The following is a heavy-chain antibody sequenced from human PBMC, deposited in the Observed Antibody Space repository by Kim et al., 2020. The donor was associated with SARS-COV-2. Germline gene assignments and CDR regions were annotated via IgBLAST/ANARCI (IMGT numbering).Heavy chain of an antibody. V-gene: IGHV3-23*01. Sequence: KGRFTISRDNSKNTLYLQMNSLRAEDTAVYYCAKDPLYGSGSYYLQPFDYWGQGTLVTVSS. J-gene: IGHJ4*02. D-gene: IGHD3-10*01. CDR3: AKDPLYGSGSYYLQPFDY.